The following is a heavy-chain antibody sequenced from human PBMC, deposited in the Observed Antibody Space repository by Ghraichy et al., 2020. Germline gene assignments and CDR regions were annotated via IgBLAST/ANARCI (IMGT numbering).Heavy chain of an antibody. D-gene: IGHD3-22*01. CDR2: INSDGSRA. J-gene: IGHJ4*02. CDR1: GFTFSSSW. V-gene: IGHV3-74*01. CDR3: ASYDTSGYYISLGY. Sequence: GGSLRLSCAASGFTFSSSWMHWVRQAPGKGLVWVSRINSDGSRADYADSVKGRFTISRDNAKSTVYLQMNSLRAEDTAVYYCASYDTSGYYISLGYWGQGTLVTVSS.